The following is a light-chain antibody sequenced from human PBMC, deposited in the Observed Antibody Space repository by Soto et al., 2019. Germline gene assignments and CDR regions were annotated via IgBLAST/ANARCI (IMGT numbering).Light chain of an antibody. J-gene: IGLJ2*01. CDR2: DVN. CDR1: SSDVGAYNY. CDR3: ISYTANSLL. V-gene: IGLV2-14*03. Sequence: QSALTQPASVSGSPGQSITISCTGTSSDVGAYNYVSWYQQHPGKAPKLMIYDVNIRPSGVSTRFSGSKSGNTASLTISGLQAEDEADYYCISYTANSLLFGGGTKLTVL.